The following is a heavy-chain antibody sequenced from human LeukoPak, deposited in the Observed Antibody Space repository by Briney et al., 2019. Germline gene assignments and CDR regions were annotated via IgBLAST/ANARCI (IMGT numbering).Heavy chain of an antibody. D-gene: IGHD3-10*01. CDR3: ARGHYGSGNYYNLDY. J-gene: IGHJ4*02. CDR1: GFTFSDYY. V-gene: IGHV3-11*01. Sequence: GSLRLSCAASGFTFSDYYMSWIRQAPGKGLEWVSCISSSGITFYYADSAKGQFTISRDNAKNSLYLQMNSLRAEDTAVYYCARGHYGSGNYYNLDYWGQGTLVTVSS. CDR2: ISSSGITF.